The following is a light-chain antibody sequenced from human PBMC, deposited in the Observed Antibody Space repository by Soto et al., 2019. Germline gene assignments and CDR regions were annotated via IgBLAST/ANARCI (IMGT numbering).Light chain of an antibody. CDR3: HRYHTYYS. CDR2: DAS. J-gene: IGKJ2*01. Sequence: VQMTQSPSTLSASVGDRVTITCRASHNINSWLAWYQHKPGKAPKLMIYDASTLQSGVPSRFSGSGSWTEFLLTISRLHPDVFAAFFCHRYHTYYSFDQGTKVQIK. V-gene: IGKV1-5*01. CDR1: HNINSW.